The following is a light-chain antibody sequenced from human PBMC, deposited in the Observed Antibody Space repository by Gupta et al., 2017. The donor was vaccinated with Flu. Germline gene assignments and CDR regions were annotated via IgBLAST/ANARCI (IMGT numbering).Light chain of an antibody. J-gene: IGLJ2*01. CDR1: HATVGREF. V-gene: IGLV1-44*01. CDR2: YND. Sequence: QAVLTTPPSVSGTPGQRVTLSCSGDHATVGREFVNWYQQRPGTAPKLLIDYNDRRPSGVPDRFSGSKSGTSASLAISGLQSEDEADYYCSSWDGSRNGPVFGGGTKLTVL. CDR3: SSWDGSRNGPV.